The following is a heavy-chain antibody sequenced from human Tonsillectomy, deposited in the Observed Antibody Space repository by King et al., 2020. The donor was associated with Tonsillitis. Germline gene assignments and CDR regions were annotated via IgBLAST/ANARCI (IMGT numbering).Heavy chain of an antibody. J-gene: IGHJ4*02. CDR1: GGSISSYF. CDR2: IYYSGST. Sequence: VQLQESGPGLVKPSETLSLTCAVSGGSISSYFWSWIRQPPGKGLEWIGYIYYSGSTDYNPSLKSRVTISVDTSKNHFSLNLNSWTAADTAVYYCARHKRNFGGWYDYWGQGTLVTVSS. V-gene: IGHV4-59*08. D-gene: IGHD6-19*01. CDR3: ARHKRNFGGWYDY.